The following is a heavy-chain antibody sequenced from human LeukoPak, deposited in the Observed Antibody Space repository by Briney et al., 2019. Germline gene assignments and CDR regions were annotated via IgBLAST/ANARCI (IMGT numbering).Heavy chain of an antibody. Sequence: NPSETLSLTCAVSGYSISSGYYWGWIRPPPGKGLEWIGSIYHSGSTYYNPSLKSRVTISVDTSKNQFSLKLSSVTAADTAVYYCARLRTALDGFPFDYWGQGTLVTVSS. CDR1: GYSISSGYY. J-gene: IGHJ4*02. V-gene: IGHV4-38-2*01. D-gene: IGHD2-21*02. CDR2: IYHSGST. CDR3: ARLRTALDGFPFDY.